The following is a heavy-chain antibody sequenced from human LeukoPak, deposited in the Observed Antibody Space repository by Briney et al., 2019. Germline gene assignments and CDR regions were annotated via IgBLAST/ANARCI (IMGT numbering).Heavy chain of an antibody. CDR2: IIPILGIA. CDR3: AREASEQLDY. V-gene: IGHV1-69*04. CDR1: GGTFSSYA. D-gene: IGHD6-13*01. Sequence: SVKVSCKASGGTFSSYAISWVRQAPGQGLEWIGRIIPILGIANYAQKFQGRVTITADKSTSTAYMELSSLRSEDTAVYYCAREASEQLDYWGQGTLVTVSS. J-gene: IGHJ4*02.